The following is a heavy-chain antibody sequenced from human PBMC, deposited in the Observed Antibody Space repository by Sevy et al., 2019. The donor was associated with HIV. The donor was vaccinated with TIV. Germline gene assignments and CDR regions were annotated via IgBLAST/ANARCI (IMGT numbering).Heavy chain of an antibody. CDR2: IRAEAYGGTP. CDR1: GFTFGDFA. D-gene: IGHD6-25*01. J-gene: IGHJ5*02. Sequence: GGSLRLSCTTSGFTFGDFAMSWFRQAPGKGLEWVGFIRAEAYGGTPEHAASVKGRFTISRDDSKNITYLQMDSLETEDTAVYFCTRGWIAATRRRVNWLDPWGQGTQVTVSS. CDR3: TRGWIAATRRRVNWLDP. V-gene: IGHV3-49*03.